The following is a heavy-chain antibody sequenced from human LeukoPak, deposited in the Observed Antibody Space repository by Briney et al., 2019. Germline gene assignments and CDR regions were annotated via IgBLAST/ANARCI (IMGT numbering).Heavy chain of an antibody. V-gene: IGHV3-7*03. D-gene: IGHD7-27*01. Sequence: GGSLRLSCAASGFTFSNYWMTWVRQAPGKGLEWVANINRDGSERYYVDSVKGRFTISRDDAKSSLYLQMNSLRAEDTAVYYCARGAWGTVLYPLLDWGQGTLVTVSS. CDR1: GFTFSNYW. CDR2: INRDGSER. J-gene: IGHJ4*02. CDR3: ARGAWGTVLYPLLD.